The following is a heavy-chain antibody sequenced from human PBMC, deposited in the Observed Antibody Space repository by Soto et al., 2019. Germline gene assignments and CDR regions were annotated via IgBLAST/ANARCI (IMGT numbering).Heavy chain of an antibody. Sequence: QVQLVQSGAEVKKPGASVKVSCKASGYTFTRYAISRVRQAPGQGLEWMGWISAYNGNTNYAQKLQGRVTMTTATSTSTAYMELRRLRSGGTAVYCCARGQGDYDYWGQGTLVTVSS. CDR3: ARGQGDYDY. CDR1: GYTFTRYA. V-gene: IGHV1-18*01. CDR2: ISAYNGNT. J-gene: IGHJ4*02.